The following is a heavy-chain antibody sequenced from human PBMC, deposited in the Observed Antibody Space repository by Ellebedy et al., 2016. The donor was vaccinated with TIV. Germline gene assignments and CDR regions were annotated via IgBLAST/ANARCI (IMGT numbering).Heavy chain of an antibody. V-gene: IGHV3-23*01. J-gene: IGHJ5*02. CDR2: VIASGGDT. Sequence: GESLKISCAASGFTFSSFGMNWVRQAPGKGLEWVAAVIASGGDTYYADSVKGRFTISRDNSKNTLHLQMNSLRAEDTAVYYCAKETVVRQDWFDPWGQGTLVTVSS. D-gene: IGHD4-23*01. CDR1: GFTFSSFG. CDR3: AKETVVRQDWFDP.